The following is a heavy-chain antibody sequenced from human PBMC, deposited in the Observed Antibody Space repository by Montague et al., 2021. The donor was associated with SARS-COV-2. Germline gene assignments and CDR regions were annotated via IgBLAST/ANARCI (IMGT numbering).Heavy chain of an antibody. CDR1: DFTFDDYA. CDR3: AKGSRRGYNYGTNNWLDP. V-gene: IGHV3-9*01. Sequence: SLRLSCADSDFTFDDYALHWVRQVPGKGLEWVSGINWNSGNLGYSDSVKGRFSISGDNSRNSLFLQMNSLRPEDTAVYYCAKGSRRGYNYGTNNWLDPWGQGTLVTVSS. J-gene: IGHJ5*02. CDR2: INWNSGNL. D-gene: IGHD5-18*01.